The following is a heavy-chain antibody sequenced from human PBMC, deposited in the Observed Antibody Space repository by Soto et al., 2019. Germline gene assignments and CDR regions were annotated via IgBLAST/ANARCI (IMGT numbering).Heavy chain of an antibody. CDR1: GYTFTSFG. CDR3: ARGRGDRSVWYSRY. CDR2: ISAYNRTT. V-gene: IGHV1-18*01. J-gene: IGHJ4*02. Sequence: QVQLVQSGAEVKKPGASVKVSCKASGYTFTSFGISWVRQAPGQGLEWMGWISAYNRTTKYTQKLQGRVTMTTDTSTSTAYMELRSLRSDDTAVYYCARGRGDRSVWYSRYWGQGTLVTVSS. D-gene: IGHD6-19*01.